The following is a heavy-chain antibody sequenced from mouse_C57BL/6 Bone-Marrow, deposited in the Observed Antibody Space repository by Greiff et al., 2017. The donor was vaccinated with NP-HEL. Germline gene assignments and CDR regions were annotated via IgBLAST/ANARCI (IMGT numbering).Heavy chain of an antibody. CDR2: IWSGGST. CDR1: GFSLTSYG. Sequence: QVQLQQSGPGLVQPSQSLSITCTVSGFSLTSYGVHWVRQSPGKGLEWLGVIWSGGSTDYNAAFISRLSISKDNSKSQVFFKMNSLQADETAIYYCARFYNGSSYIYYFDYWGQGTTLTVSS. V-gene: IGHV2-2*01. D-gene: IGHD1-1*01. J-gene: IGHJ2*01. CDR3: ARFYNGSSYIYYFDY.